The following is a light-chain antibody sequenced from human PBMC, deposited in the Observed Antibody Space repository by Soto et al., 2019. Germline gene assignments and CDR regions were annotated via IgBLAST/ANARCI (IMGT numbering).Light chain of an antibody. CDR1: SSDVGGYDY. Sequence: QSALTQPASVSGSPGQSITISCTGTSSDVGGYDYVSWYQQHPGKAPKLLIFDVSKRPSGVSYRFSGSKSGNTASLTISGLQADDEADYYCSSYASSITLVFGGGTKVTVL. J-gene: IGLJ2*01. CDR3: SSYASSITLV. CDR2: DVS. V-gene: IGLV2-14*01.